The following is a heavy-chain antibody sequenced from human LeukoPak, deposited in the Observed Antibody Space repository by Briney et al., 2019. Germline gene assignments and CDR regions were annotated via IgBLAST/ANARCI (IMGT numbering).Heavy chain of an antibody. CDR1: GFTFSSYS. Sequence: GGSLRLSCAASGFTFSSYSMNWVRQAPGKGLEWVSSISSSSSYIYYADSVKGRFTISRDNAKNSLYLQMNSLRAEDTAVYYCARDKWLTTTHYFDYWGQGTLVTISS. V-gene: IGHV3-21*01. CDR2: ISSSSSYI. CDR3: ARDKWLTTTHYFDY. J-gene: IGHJ4*02. D-gene: IGHD4-11*01.